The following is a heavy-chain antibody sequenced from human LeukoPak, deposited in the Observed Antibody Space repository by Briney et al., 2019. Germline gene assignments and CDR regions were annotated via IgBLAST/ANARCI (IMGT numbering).Heavy chain of an antibody. CDR3: ARDRPFPYYYDSSGYYSPAPYYYYYMDV. CDR2: IIPIFGRA. CDR1: GGTFSSYA. J-gene: IGHJ6*03. V-gene: IGHV1-69*05. Sequence: ASVKVSCKASGGTFSSYAISWVRQAPGQGLEWMGRIIPIFGRANYAQKFQGRVTITTDESTSTAYMELSSLRSEDTAVYYCARDRPFPYYYDSSGYYSPAPYYYYYMDVWGKGTTVTVSS. D-gene: IGHD3-22*01.